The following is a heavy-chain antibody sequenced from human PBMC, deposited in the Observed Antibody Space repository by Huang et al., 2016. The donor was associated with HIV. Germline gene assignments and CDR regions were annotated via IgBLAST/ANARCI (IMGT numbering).Heavy chain of an antibody. CDR3: ARGQLGSYGDYDVLY. CDR1: GGTFSKYA. Sequence: QVQLVQSGAEVKTPGSSVKVSCKASGGTFSKYAISWVRQAPGQGLEWMGVISPMFGTPNYARKFQGRGTITADDSTSTTYVEVSSLRSEDTALYYCARGQLGSYGDYDVLYWGQGTLVTVSS. D-gene: IGHD4-17*01. V-gene: IGHV1-69*13. CDR2: ISPMFGTP. J-gene: IGHJ4*02.